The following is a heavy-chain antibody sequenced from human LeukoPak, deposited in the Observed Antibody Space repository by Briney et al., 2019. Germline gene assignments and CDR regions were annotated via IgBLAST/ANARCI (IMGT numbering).Heavy chain of an antibody. J-gene: IGHJ4*02. CDR2: INPNSGGT. CDR1: GYTFTGYY. CDR3: ARYCSGGSCYFDY. V-gene: IGHV1-2*02. D-gene: IGHD2-15*01. Sequence: ASVKVSCKASGYTFTGYYMHWVRQAPGQGLEWMGWINPNSGGTNYAQKFQGRGTMTRDTSVSTAYMELSRLRSDDTAVDYCARYCSGGSCYFDYWGQGTLVTVSS.